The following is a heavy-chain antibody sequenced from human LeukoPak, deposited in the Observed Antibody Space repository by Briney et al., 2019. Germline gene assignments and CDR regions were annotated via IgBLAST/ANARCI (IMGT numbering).Heavy chain of an antibody. CDR1: GFTFDDYA. Sequence: GRSLRLSCAASGFTFDDYAMHWVRQAPGKGLEWVSGISWNSGSIGYADSVKGRFTISRDNAKNSLYLQMNSLRAEDTALYYCAKDINDFGALDIWGQGTMVTVSS. CDR3: AKDINDFGALDI. V-gene: IGHV3-9*01. CDR2: ISWNSGSI. D-gene: IGHD4-17*01. J-gene: IGHJ3*02.